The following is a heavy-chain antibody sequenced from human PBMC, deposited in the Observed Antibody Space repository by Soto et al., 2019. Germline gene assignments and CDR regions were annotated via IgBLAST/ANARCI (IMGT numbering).Heavy chain of an antibody. Sequence: PSETLSLTCTVSGGSISSDDYYWSWIRQSPGQGLEWIGHISYSGSSYNNPSLKGRVTVSIDTSKNQFSLILSSVTAADTAVYYCARASATAGYYNYGVGVWGQGATVTVSS. J-gene: IGHJ6*02. CDR3: ARASATAGYYNYGVGV. CDR2: ISYSGSS. V-gene: IGHV4-30-4*01. CDR1: GGSISSDDYY. D-gene: IGHD6-25*01.